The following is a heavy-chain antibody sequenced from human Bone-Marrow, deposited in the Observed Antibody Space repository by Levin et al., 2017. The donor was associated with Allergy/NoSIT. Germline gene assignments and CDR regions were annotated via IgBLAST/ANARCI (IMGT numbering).Heavy chain of an antibody. D-gene: IGHD3-3*01. CDR1: GFTFSSYG. CDR3: ARDRWGRTYYDFWSGRRDYYYYGMDV. J-gene: IGHJ6*02. V-gene: IGHV3-33*01. CDR2: IWYDGSNK. Sequence: GESLKISCAASGFTFSSYGMHWVRQAPGKGLEWVAVIWYDGSNKYYADSVKGRFTISRDNSKNTLYLQMNSLRAEDTAVYYCARDRWGRTYYDFWSGRRDYYYYGMDVWGQGTTVTVSS.